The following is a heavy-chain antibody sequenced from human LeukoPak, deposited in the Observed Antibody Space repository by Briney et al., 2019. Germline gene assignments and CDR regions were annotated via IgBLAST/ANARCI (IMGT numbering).Heavy chain of an antibody. CDR3: AREDYYDSSGYYKNKEYFQH. CDR1: GYRFTGYY. Sequence: AAVNVSCKASGYRFTGYYMHGVRQAAGQGLNGMGWINPNSGGTNYAQKSQRSVTMTRDTSISTAYMELSWLTSDDTAVYYCAREDYYDSSGYYKNKEYFQHGGQGTLVTVSS. CDR2: INPNSGGT. D-gene: IGHD3-22*01. J-gene: IGHJ1*01. V-gene: IGHV1-2*02.